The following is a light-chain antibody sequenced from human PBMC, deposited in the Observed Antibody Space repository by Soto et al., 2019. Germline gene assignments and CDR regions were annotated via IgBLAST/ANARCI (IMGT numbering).Light chain of an antibody. V-gene: IGKV3-15*01. CDR2: GAS. CDR3: QRYNNWPLT. CDR1: QGIGST. Sequence: EIVMTQSPATLSVSPGERATLSCRASQGIGSTLAWYQQKPGQTPRLLIYGASTRANCVPARFSGSGSGTEFTLTINSLQSEDFAVYYCQRYNNWPLTFGGGTKVEIK. J-gene: IGKJ4*01.